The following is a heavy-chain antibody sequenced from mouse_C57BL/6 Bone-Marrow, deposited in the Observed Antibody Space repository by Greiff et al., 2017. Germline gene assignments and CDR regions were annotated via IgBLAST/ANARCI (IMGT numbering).Heavy chain of an antibody. D-gene: IGHD1-1*01. CDR2: IDPSDSYT. CDR3: ASLYYGSSHWYFDV. Sequence: VQLQQPGAELVKPGASVKLSCKASGYTFTSYWMQWVKQRPGQGLEWIGEIDPSDSYTNYNQKFKGKATLTVDTSSSTAYMQLSSLTSEDSAVYYWASLYYGSSHWYFDVWGTGTTVTVSS. CDR1: GYTFTSYW. V-gene: IGHV1-50*01. J-gene: IGHJ1*03.